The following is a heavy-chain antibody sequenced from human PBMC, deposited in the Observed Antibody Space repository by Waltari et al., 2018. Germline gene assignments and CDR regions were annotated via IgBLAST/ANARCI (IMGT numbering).Heavy chain of an antibody. D-gene: IGHD1-1*01. CDR1: GYTFTDDT. V-gene: IGHV1-3*01. CDR3: ARDRDSGLFDQ. Sequence: QVHLVQSGAEVKKPGASVKVSCKASGYTFTDDTIHWVGQAPGQTLEWMGWINAGTANTKYSQQFQGRVTISSDTSATTAYMELSSLTSEDTTVYYCARDRDSGLFDQWGQGTLVTVSS. J-gene: IGHJ4*02. CDR2: INAGTANT.